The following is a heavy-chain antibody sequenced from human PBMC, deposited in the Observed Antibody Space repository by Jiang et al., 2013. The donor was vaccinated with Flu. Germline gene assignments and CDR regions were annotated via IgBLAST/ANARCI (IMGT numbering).Heavy chain of an antibody. Sequence: GAEVKKPGASVKVSCKASGYTFTGYYMHWVRQAPGQGLEWMGWINPNSGGTNYAQKFQGRVTMTRDTSISTAYMELSRLRSDDTAVYYCARDPIDSSGWYPDYWGQGTLVTVSS. D-gene: IGHD6-19*01. V-gene: IGHV1-2*02. CDR1: GYTFTGYY. J-gene: IGHJ4*02. CDR2: INPNSGGT. CDR3: ARDPIDSSGWYPDY.